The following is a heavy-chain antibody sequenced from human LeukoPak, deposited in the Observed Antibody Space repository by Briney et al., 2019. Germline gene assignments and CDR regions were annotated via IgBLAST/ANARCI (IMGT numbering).Heavy chain of an antibody. Sequence: PSGTLSLTCAVSGGSINNNDWWNWWSWVRQPPGKGLEWIGEIFHSGSSNYNPSLKSRVTISVDTSKNQFSLKLSSVTAADTAVYYCARRVNYYADYWGQGTLVTVSS. CDR3: ARRVNYYADY. J-gene: IGHJ4*02. CDR1: GGSINNNDWWNW. D-gene: IGHD3-22*01. V-gene: IGHV4-4*02. CDR2: IFHSGSS.